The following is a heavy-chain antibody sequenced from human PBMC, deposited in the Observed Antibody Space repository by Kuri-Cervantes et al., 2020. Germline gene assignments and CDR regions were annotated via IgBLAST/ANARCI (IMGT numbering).Heavy chain of an antibody. CDR1: GGSISSYY. D-gene: IGHD2-2*01. CDR2: IYYSGST. J-gene: IGHJ3*02. CDR3: ARVGYCSSTSCYSDAFDI. Sequence: SETLSLTCTVSGGSISSYYWSWIRQPPGKGLEWIGYIYYSGSTNYSPSLKSRVTISVDTSKNQFSLKLSSVTAADTAVYYCARVGYCSSTSCYSDAFDIWGQGTMVTVSS. V-gene: IGHV4-59*08.